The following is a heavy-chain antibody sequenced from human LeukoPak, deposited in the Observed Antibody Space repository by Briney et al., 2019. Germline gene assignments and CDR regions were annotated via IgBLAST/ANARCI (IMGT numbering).Heavy chain of an antibody. D-gene: IGHD3-3*01. CDR1: GFTFSSYL. V-gene: IGHV3-7*01. CDR2: IKQDGSEK. CDR3: ARVQAYYDFWSGYYTDWFDP. Sequence: GGSLRLSCAASGFTFSSYLMSWVRQAPGKGLEWVANIKQDGSEKYYVDSVKGRFTISRDNAKNSLYLQMNSLRAEDTAVYYCARVQAYYDFWSGYYTDWFDPWGQGTLVTVSS. J-gene: IGHJ5*02.